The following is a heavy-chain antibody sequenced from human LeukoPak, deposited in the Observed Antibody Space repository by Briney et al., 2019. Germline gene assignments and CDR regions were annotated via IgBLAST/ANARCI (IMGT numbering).Heavy chain of an antibody. D-gene: IGHD6-19*01. CDR1: GFTFSSYG. CDR2: ISYDGSNK. J-gene: IGHJ4*02. CDR3: AKDRRQWLESADY. V-gene: IGHV3-30*18. Sequence: GGSLRLSCAASGFTFSSYGIHWVRQAPGKGLEWVAVISYDGSNKYYADSVKGRFTISRDNSKNTLYLQMNSLRAEDTAVYYCAKDRRQWLESADYWGQGTLVTVSS.